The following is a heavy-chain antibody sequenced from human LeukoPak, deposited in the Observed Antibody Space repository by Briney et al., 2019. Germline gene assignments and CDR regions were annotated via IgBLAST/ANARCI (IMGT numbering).Heavy chain of an antibody. CDR3: ARSEGKGVVDY. Sequence: GGSLRLSCEASGFTLSSYWMSWVRQAPGKGLEWVANINQDGSETYYADSLNGRFTVSKDNAKQSLYLQMNSLRAEDTAVYYCARSEGKGVVDYWGQGTLVTVSS. CDR2: INQDGSET. V-gene: IGHV3-7*01. J-gene: IGHJ4*02. CDR1: GFTLSSYW. D-gene: IGHD1-14*01.